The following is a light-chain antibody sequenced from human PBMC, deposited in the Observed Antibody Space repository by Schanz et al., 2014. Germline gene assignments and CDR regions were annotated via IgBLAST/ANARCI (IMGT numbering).Light chain of an antibody. CDR1: SSDVGGYNY. CDR3: SSYTVTSTLV. Sequence: QSALTQPASVSGSPGQSITLSCTGTSSDVGGYNYVSWYQHHPGKAPKLMIYDVNNRPSGVSNRFSGSKSGNTASLTISGLQAEDEADYYCSSYTVTSTLVFGGGTKVTVL. J-gene: IGLJ2*01. V-gene: IGLV2-14*03. CDR2: DVN.